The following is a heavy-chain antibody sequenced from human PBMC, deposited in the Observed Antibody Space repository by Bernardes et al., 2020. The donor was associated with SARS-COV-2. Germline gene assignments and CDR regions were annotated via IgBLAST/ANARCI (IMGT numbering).Heavy chain of an antibody. CDR1: GFTFSSYS. J-gene: IGHJ4*02. Sequence: GSLRLSCAASGFTFSSYSMIWVRQAPGKGLEWLSYISSSSSTIFYADSVKGRFTISRDNAKNSLYLQMNSLRVEDTAVYYCASPDYSSSSGGYWGQGTLVTVSS. D-gene: IGHD6-6*01. V-gene: IGHV3-48*01. CDR2: ISSSSSTI. CDR3: ASPDYSSSSGGY.